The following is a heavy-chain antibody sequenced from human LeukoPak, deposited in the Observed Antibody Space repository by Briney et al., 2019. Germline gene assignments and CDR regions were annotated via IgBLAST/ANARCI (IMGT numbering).Heavy chain of an antibody. CDR1: GFTFSSYA. D-gene: IGHD6-13*01. Sequence: GGSLRLSCAASGFTFSSYAMSWVRQAPGKGLEWVSAISGSGGSTYYADSVKGRFAISRDNSKNTLYLQMNSLRAEDTAVYYCAKDLYSSSWFDYWGQGTLVTVSS. V-gene: IGHV3-23*01. J-gene: IGHJ4*02. CDR2: ISGSGGST. CDR3: AKDLYSSSWFDY.